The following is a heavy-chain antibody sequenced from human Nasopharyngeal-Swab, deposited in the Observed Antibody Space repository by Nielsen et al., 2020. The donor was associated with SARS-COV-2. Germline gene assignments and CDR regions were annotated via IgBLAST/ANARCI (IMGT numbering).Heavy chain of an antibody. CDR1: GFTFSSYA. Sequence: GESLKISCAASGFTFSSYAMSWVRQAPGKGLEWVSAISGSGGSTYYADSVKGRFTISRGNSKNTLYLQMNSLRAEDTAVYYCAKDLSLVVITTPNYWGQGTLVTVSS. J-gene: IGHJ4*02. CDR3: AKDLSLVVITTPNY. CDR2: ISGSGGST. D-gene: IGHD3-22*01. V-gene: IGHV3-23*01.